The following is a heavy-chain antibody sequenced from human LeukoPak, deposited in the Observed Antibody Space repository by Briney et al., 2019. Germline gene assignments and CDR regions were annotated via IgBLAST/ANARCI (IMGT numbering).Heavy chain of an antibody. D-gene: IGHD2-15*01. CDR1: GFTFSTYP. J-gene: IGHJ5*02. V-gene: IGHV3-30*04. CDR3: ARIVGWLQQIADL. Sequence: GGSLRLSCVASGFTFSTYPIFWVRQAPGKGLEWVATVSYDGSMQYHADSVRDRSTTFRDNSQNTVYLQMTNLRTDDTAIYYCARIVGWLQQIADLWGHGTLVTVSS. CDR2: VSYDGSMQ.